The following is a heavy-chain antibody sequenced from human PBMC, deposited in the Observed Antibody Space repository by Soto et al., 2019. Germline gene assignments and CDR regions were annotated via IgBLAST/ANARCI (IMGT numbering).Heavy chain of an antibody. V-gene: IGHV4-30-4*01. CDR3: ARERPDGTRLDP. CDR2: IYYSGNT. D-gene: IGHD2-2*01. CDR1: GGYISSGYYY. Sequence: SETLSLTCPVSGGYISSGYYYWSWIRQPPGKGLEWIGYIYYSGNTYYSPSLKSRVTISVDTSKNQFSLKLSSVTAADTAVYYCARERPDGTRLDPWGQGTLVTVSS. J-gene: IGHJ5*02.